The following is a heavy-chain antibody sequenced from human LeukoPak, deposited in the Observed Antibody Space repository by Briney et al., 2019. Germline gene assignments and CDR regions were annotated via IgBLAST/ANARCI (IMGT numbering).Heavy chain of an antibody. CDR2: INPNSGGT. D-gene: IGHD3-10*01. CDR1: GYTFTGYY. J-gene: IGHJ4*02. V-gene: IGHV1-2*02. CDR3: ARDPLPTYYYGSGSFLFDY. Sequence: ASVKVSCKASGYTFTGYYMHWVRQAPGQGLEWMGWINPNSGGTNYAQKFQGRVTMTRDTSISTAYMELSRLRFDDTAVYYCARDPLPTYYYGSGSFLFDYWGQGTLVTVSS.